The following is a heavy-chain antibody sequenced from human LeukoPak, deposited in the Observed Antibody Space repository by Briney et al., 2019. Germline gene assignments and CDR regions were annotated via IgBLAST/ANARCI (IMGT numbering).Heavy chain of an antibody. V-gene: IGHV3-23*01. Sequence: GGSLRLSCAAAGFTFSSYAMSWVRQAPGKGREWVSAISGSGGSTYYADSVKGRFTTSRDNSKNTLYLQMNSLRAEDTAVYYCAKDSPCGDYVLVIFDIWGQGTMVTVSS. CDR2: ISGSGGST. CDR1: GFTFSSYA. J-gene: IGHJ3*02. CDR3: AKDSPCGDYVLVIFDI. D-gene: IGHD4-17*01.